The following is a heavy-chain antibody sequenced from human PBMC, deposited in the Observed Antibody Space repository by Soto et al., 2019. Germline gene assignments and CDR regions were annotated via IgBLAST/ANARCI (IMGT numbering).Heavy chain of an antibody. D-gene: IGHD2-2*03. CDR1: GFTFSNTV. J-gene: IGHJ5*02. V-gene: IGHV3-30*03. CDR3: ARDRGGNEFWIGYPTGYFDP. CDR2: ISYDGSNK. Sequence: PGGSLRLSCAASGFTFSNTVMHWVRQAPGKGLEWLAVISYDGSNKDYGESVKGRITISRDNSKDTLYLQMNSLRPEDTAVYHCARDRGGNEFWIGYPTGYFDPWGQGTLVTVSS.